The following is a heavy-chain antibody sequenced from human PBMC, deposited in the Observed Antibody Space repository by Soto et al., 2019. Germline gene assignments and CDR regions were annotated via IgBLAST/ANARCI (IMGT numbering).Heavy chain of an antibody. CDR3: AHLPWKEMWPRAPVVN. Sequence: SGPTLVNPTQTLTLTCTFSGFSLGTSGVGVGWIRQPPGTALEWLGIIFWDDDKRYRPSLKSRVTITKDTSKNQLVLTMTNMDPVDTATYYCAHLPWKEMWPRAPVVNWGQGTPVTVSS. D-gene: IGHD1-1*01. CDR1: GFSLGTSGVG. V-gene: IGHV2-5*02. J-gene: IGHJ4*02. CDR2: IFWDDDK.